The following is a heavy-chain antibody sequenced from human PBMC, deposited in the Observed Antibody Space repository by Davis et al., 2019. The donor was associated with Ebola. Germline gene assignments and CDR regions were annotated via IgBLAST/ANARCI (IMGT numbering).Heavy chain of an antibody. D-gene: IGHD2-15*01. CDR2: IRSKATSYAT. V-gene: IGHV3-73*01. CDR3: SQSVGGGDY. J-gene: IGHJ4*02. Sequence: GESLKISCAASGFTFSGSAMHWVRQASGKGLEWVARIRSKATSYATAYAASVKGRFPISRDDLKNTAYMQMNSLKTEDTAVYYCSQSVGGGDYWGQGTLVTVSS. CDR1: GFTFSGSA.